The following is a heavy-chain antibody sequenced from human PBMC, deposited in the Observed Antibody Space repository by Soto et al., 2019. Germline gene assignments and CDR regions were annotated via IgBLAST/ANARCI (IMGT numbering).Heavy chain of an antibody. CDR3: TTLPSHS. CDR1: GLTLSEGW. J-gene: IGHJ4*02. CDR2: IKNKTDGGTA. V-gene: IGHV3-15*01. Sequence: GCRRLSCEASGLTLSEGWIVMVRQAPGKGLEWVGRIKNKTDGGTADFAAPVKGRFTISRDASKKTLYLQMNSLKTADTAVYYCTTLPSHSWSQGALAPVPP.